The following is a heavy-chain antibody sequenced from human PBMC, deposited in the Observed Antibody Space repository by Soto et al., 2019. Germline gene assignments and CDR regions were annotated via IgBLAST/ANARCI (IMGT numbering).Heavy chain of an antibody. D-gene: IGHD3-10*01. CDR2: IYYSGST. J-gene: IGHJ4*02. CDR3: ARSGEDTMVRGYEYYFDY. Sequence: SETLSLTCTVSGGSISSGGYYWSWIRQHPGKGPEWIGYIYYSGSTYYNPSLKSRVTISVDTSKNQFSLKLSSVTAADTAVYYCARSGEDTMVRGYEYYFDYWGQGTLVTVSS. V-gene: IGHV4-31*03. CDR1: GGSISSGGYY.